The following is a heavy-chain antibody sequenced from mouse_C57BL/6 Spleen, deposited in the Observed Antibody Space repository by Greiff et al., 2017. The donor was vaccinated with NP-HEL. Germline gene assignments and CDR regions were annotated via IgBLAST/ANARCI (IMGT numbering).Heavy chain of an antibody. CDR3: ARRGYSNYEYYFDY. CDR2: INPSSGYT. J-gene: IGHJ2*01. CDR1: GYTFTSYW. Sequence: VQLQQSGAELAKPGASVKLSCKASGYTFTSYWMHWVKQRPGQGLEWIGYINPSSGYTKYNQKFKDKATLTADKSYSTAYMQLSSLTYEDSAVDYCARRGYSNYEYYFDYWGQGTTLTVSS. D-gene: IGHD2-5*01. V-gene: IGHV1-7*01.